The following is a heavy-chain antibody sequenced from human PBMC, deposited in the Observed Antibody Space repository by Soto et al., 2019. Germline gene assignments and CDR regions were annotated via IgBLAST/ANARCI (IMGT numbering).Heavy chain of an antibody. CDR3: AREYAYKIEY. CDR2: VYYTGST. CDR1: GGSINNYY. V-gene: IGHV4-59*01. J-gene: IGHJ4*02. Sequence: QVQLQESGPGLVKPSETLSLTCTVSGGSINNYYWSWIRQPPGKGLEWIGYVYYTGSTNYNPSLKSRVTVSLDTSRNQFSLRLSSVTAADTAVYYCAREYAYKIEYWGQGTLVTVSS. D-gene: IGHD1-20*01.